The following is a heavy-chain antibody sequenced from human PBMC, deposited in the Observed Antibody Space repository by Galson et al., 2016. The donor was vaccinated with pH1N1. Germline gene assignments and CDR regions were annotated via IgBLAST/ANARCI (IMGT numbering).Heavy chain of an antibody. CDR1: GYSFTSQW. CDR3: ARQYDFGDYRGDASDI. J-gene: IGHJ3*02. D-gene: IGHD4-17*01. CDR2: VNPGGSTI. V-gene: IGHV5-51*03. Sequence: QSGAEVKKPGESLKISCKASGYSFTSQWIAWVRQVPGKGLEWVGVVNPGGSTIRYSPPFQGQVTISSDKSINIAYLQWISLRASDTATYYCARQYDFGDYRGDASDIWGQGTVVIVSS.